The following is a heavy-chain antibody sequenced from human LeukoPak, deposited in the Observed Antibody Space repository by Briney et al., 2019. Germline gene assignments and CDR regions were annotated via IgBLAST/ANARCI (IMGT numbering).Heavy chain of an antibody. CDR1: GFQFSGYG. D-gene: IGHD3-10*01. CDR2: IRYDGSNE. Sequence: GGSLRLSCAASGFQFSGYGLHWVRQAPDKGLEWVAFIRYDGSNEYYADSVKGRFTISRDKSKNTLSLQMNSLRAEDTAVYYCARDRDGTPDAFDIWGQGTMVTVSS. CDR3: ARDRDGTPDAFDI. V-gene: IGHV3-30*02. J-gene: IGHJ3*02.